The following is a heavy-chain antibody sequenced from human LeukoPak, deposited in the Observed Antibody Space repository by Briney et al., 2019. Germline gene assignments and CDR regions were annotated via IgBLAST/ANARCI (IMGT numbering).Heavy chain of an antibody. D-gene: IGHD5-24*01. V-gene: IGHV4-59*11. CDR2: IYYSGST. J-gene: IGHJ4*02. CDR3: ARGRRDGYNVDY. Sequence: PSETLSLTCAVSGCSISGHYWSWIRQPPGKGLEWIGYIYYSGSTNHNASLKSRVTISVNTSKNQFSLKLSSVTAADSAVYYCARGRRDGYNVDYWGQGTLVTVSS. CDR1: GCSISGHY.